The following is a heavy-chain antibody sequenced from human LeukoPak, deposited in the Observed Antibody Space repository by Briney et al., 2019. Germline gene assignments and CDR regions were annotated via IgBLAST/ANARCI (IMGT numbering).Heavy chain of an antibody. CDR2: VHHTGSA. J-gene: IGHJ6*02. Sequence: SETLSLTCTVSGISLSTYYWSWVRQPPGKGLEWIGYVHHTGSAYYNPSLKSRVTISLDMSKSQFSLKLTSATAADTAVYYCARDSWDYIAMDVWGPGTTVTVSS. V-gene: IGHV4-59*01. D-gene: IGHD4/OR15-4a*01. CDR3: ARDSWDYIAMDV. CDR1: GISLSTYY.